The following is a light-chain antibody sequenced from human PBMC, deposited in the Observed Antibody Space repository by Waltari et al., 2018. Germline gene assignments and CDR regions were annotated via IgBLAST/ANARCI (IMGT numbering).Light chain of an antibody. CDR2: DAY. Sequence: DIQMTQSPSSLSASVGDRVTITCQASRDINNYLNWYQQKPGKAPKLLIYDAYTLEQGVPSRFSGSGSGTDFVFTISRLQPEDIATYYCQHYDGVPPWTFGQGTRVDFK. V-gene: IGKV1-33*01. J-gene: IGKJ1*01. CDR1: RDINNY. CDR3: QHYDGVPPWT.